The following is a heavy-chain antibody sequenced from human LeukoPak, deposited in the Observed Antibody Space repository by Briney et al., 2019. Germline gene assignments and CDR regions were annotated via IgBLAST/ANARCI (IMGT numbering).Heavy chain of an antibody. V-gene: IGHV4-59*08. CDR1: GGSITNFY. CDR2: IYYTGST. Sequence: SETLSLTCTVSGGSITNFYWSWVRQPPGKRLEGLGVIYYTGSTTYNPSLESRVTISVDTSKNQFSLRLRSVTAADTAVYSCAASRWYFDVWGRGVVVAVSS. CDR3: AASRWYFDV. J-gene: IGHJ2*01.